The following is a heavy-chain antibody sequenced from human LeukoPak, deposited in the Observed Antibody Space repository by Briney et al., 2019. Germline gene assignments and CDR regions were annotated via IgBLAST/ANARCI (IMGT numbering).Heavy chain of an antibody. Sequence: GGSLRLSCAASGFTFDDYAMHWVRQDPGKGLEGVSGISWNSGSIGYADSVKGRFTISRDNAKNSLYLQMNSLRAEDTALYYCAKDGRTRYFDWLDYWGQGTLVTVSS. CDR3: AKDGRTRYFDWLDY. D-gene: IGHD3-9*01. J-gene: IGHJ4*02. CDR2: ISWNSGSI. CDR1: GFTFDDYA. V-gene: IGHV3-9*01.